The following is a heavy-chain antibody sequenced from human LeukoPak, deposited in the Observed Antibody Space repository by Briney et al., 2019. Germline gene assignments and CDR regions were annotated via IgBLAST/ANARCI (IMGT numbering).Heavy chain of an antibody. CDR3: ARDGPARYWFDP. CDR2: IPFDGDNI. CDR1: GFTFSHYA. D-gene: IGHD6-6*01. Sequence: SGGSLRLSCAASGFTFSHYAMHWVRQAPGKGLEWVAVIPFDGDNIFYAKPLKGRVTISRDNSNNTLYLQINSLRPEDTAVYYCARDGPARYWFDPWGQGTLVTVSS. V-gene: IGHV3-30*04. J-gene: IGHJ5*02.